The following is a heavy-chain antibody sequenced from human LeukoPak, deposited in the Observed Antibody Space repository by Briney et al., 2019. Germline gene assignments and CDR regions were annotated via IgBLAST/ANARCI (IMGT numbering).Heavy chain of an antibody. V-gene: IGHV3-23*01. D-gene: IGHD3-9*01. Sequence: GGSLRLSCAASGFTFISYAMSWVRQAPGKGLEWGSAISGSGGSTYYAYSVEGRSTMSGDNSKNTLYLQLNSLRAEDTDVYFDWLLSFDYWGQGTLVTVSS. J-gene: IGHJ4*02. CDR3: WLLSFDY. CDR2: ISGSGGST. CDR1: GFTFISYA.